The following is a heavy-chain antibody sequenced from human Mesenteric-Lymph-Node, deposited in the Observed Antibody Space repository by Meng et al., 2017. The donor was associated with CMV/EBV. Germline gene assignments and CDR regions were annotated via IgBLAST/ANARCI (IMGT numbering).Heavy chain of an antibody. Sequence: TLSTYGISWVRQAPGQGLEWMGGIIPFFGTVNYAQKFQGRVTLTTDKNTSTAYMEVTSLRSEDTAVYYCARRASRSNWNPEYYFDYWGQGTLVTVSS. CDR1: TLSTYG. CDR2: IIPFFGTV. D-gene: IGHD1-20*01. V-gene: IGHV1-69*05. CDR3: ARRASRSNWNPEYYFDY. J-gene: IGHJ4*02.